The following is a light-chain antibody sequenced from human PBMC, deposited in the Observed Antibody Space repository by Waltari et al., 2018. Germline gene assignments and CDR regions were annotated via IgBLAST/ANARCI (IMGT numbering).Light chain of an antibody. CDR2: KAG. J-gene: IGLJ2*01. V-gene: IGLV2-14*01. CDR3: SSSFSGRAPVL. Sequence: QSALTQPASVSGSPGQSITISCSATNRYVDGYYSVSWYQHHPGKAPTLIIYKAGNRPSGVSNRFSGSKSGNTASLTISGLQAEDEAHYYCSSSFSGRAPVLFGGGTKLTVL. CDR1: NRYVDGYYS.